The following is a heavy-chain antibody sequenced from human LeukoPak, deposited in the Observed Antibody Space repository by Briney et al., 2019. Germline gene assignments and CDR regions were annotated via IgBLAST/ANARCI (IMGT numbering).Heavy chain of an antibody. D-gene: IGHD3-9*01. Sequence: GGSLRLSCAASGFTFSSYAMSWVRQAPGKGLEWVSAISGSGGSTYYADSVKGRFTISRDNSKNTLYLQMNSLRVEDTAVYYCAKDPGRYFDWLFCYYYGMDVWGQGTTVTVSS. CDR3: AKDPGRYFDWLFCYYYGMDV. CDR2: ISGSGGST. J-gene: IGHJ6*02. V-gene: IGHV3-23*01. CDR1: GFTFSSYA.